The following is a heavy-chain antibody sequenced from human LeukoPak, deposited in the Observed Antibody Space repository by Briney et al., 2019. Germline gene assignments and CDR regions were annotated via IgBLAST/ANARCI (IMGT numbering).Heavy chain of an antibody. CDR1: GFTFSSYG. CDR2: ISYDGSNK. J-gene: IGHJ4*02. Sequence: PGGSLRLSCAASGFTFSSYGMHWVRQAPGKGLEWVAVISYDGSNKYNADSVKGRFTISRDNSKNTLYLQMNSLRAEDTAVYYCAKGDPMIVVPPLDYWGQGTLVTVSS. D-gene: IGHD3-22*01. V-gene: IGHV3-30*18. CDR3: AKGDPMIVVPPLDY.